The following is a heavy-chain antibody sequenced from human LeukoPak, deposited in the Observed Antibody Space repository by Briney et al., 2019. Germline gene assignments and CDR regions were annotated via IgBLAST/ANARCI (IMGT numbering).Heavy chain of an antibody. D-gene: IGHD4-17*01. CDR1: GGTFSSYA. CDR3: ARDDYGDYILAPEEDNWFDP. V-gene: IGHV1-69*04. Sequence: SVKVSSTASGGTFSSYAFSVGRGAPGQGHECMWRIIPILGIANYAQTFQGRVPITADKSTITAYMELSSLRSDDTAVYYSARDDYGDYILAPEEDNWFDPWGQGTLVTVSS. CDR2: IIPILGIA. J-gene: IGHJ5*02.